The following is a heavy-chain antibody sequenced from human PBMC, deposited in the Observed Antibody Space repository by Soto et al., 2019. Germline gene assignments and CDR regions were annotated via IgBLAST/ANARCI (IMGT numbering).Heavy chain of an antibody. V-gene: IGHV4-34*01. Sequence: SETLSLTCAFYGVSFSCYYLSWIRQPPGKGLEWIGEINHSGSTNYNPSLKSRVTISVDTSKNQFSLKLSSVTAADTAVYYCARGLDSSSSGVWFDPWGQGTLVNVS. D-gene: IGHD6-6*01. J-gene: IGHJ5*02. CDR3: ARGLDSSSSGVWFDP. CDR1: GVSFSCYY. CDR2: INHSGST.